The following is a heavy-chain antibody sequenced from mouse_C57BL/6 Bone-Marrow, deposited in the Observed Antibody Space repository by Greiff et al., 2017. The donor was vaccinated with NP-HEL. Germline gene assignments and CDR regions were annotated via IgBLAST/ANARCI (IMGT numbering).Heavy chain of an antibody. V-gene: IGHV1-55*01. J-gene: IGHJ4*01. CDR3: ASYYGSRETYAMDY. D-gene: IGHD1-1*01. Sequence: QVQLQQPGAELVKPGASVKMSCKASGYTFTSYWITWVKQRPGQGLEWIGDIYPGSGSTNYNEKFKSKATLTVATSSSTAYMQLSSLTSEDSAVYYCASYYGSRETYAMDYWGQGTSVTVSS. CDR2: IYPGSGST. CDR1: GYTFTSYW.